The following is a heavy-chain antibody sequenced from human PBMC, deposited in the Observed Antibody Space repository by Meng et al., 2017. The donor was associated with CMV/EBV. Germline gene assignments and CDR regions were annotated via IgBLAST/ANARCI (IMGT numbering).Heavy chain of an antibody. D-gene: IGHD1-26*01. CDR2: IYYSGST. CDR3: ARSFDRNYYYYGIDV. CDR1: GGSISSSNYF. J-gene: IGHJ6*02. V-gene: IGHV4-39*07. Sequence: SETLSLTCSVSGGSISSSNYFWGWIRQPPGKGLEWIGNIYYSGSTYYNPSLKSRVIMAVDTSKNQFSRKLFSVTAADTAVYYCARSFDRNYYYYGIDVWGQGTTVTVSS.